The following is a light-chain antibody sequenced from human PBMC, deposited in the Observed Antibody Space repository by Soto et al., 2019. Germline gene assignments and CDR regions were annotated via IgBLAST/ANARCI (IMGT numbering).Light chain of an antibody. CDR3: QQYNSYSGT. Sequence: IQMTQSHSTLSASVGDRVTITCLASQSISSWLAWYQQKPGKAPKLLIYKASSLESGVPSRFSGSGSGTEFTLTISSLQPDDFATYYCQQYNSYSGTFGQGTKVAIK. V-gene: IGKV1-5*03. J-gene: IGKJ1*01. CDR2: KAS. CDR1: QSISSW.